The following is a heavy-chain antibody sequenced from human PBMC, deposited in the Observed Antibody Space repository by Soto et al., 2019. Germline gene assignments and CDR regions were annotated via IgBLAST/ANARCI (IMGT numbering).Heavy chain of an antibody. D-gene: IGHD3-22*01. CDR1: GGSFSGYY. CDR3: ARDSGYYGHYYYYGMDV. V-gene: IGHV4-34*01. Sequence: LSLTCAVYGGSFSGYYWSWIRQPPGKGLEWIGEINHSGSTNYNPFLKGRVTISVDTSKNQFSLKLSSVTAADTAVYYCARDSGYYGHYYYYGMDVWGQGTTVTVSS. CDR2: INHSGST. J-gene: IGHJ6*02.